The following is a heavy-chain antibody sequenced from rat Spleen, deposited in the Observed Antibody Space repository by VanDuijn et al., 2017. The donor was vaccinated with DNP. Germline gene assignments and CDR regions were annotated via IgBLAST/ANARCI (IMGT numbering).Heavy chain of an antibody. J-gene: IGHJ2*01. CDR1: GFTFSGVP. CDR2: ISSNGGNT. CDR3: VRWNSGHFDY. V-gene: IGHV5-46*01. Sequence: EVQLVESGGGLVQPGRSMKLSCAASGFTFSGVPMAWVRQAPTRGLEWVATISSNGGNTYYRDSVKGRFTISRDNAKSTLYLQMNSLRSEDMATYYCVRWNSGHFDYWGQGVMVTVSS. D-gene: IGHD4-3*01.